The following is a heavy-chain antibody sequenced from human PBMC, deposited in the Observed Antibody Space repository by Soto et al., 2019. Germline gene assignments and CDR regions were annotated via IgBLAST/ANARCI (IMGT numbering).Heavy chain of an antibody. D-gene: IGHD6-19*01. V-gene: IGHV3-33*01. CDR1: GFTFSSYG. CDR2: IWYDGSNK. J-gene: IGHJ4*02. CDR3: ARDRAVAGTYFDY. Sequence: HPGGSLRLSCAASGFTFSSYGMHWVRQAPGKGLEWVAVIWYDGSNKYYADSVKGRFTISRDNSKNTLYLQMNSLRAEDTAVYYCARDRAVAGTYFDYWGQGTLVTVSS.